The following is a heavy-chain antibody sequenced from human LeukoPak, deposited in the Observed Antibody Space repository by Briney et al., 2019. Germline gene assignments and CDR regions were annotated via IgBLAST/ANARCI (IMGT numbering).Heavy chain of an antibody. CDR1: GFTFSSYA. J-gene: IGHJ4*02. CDR3: ARDIYAGPKGVDY. Sequence: GGSLRLSCGASGFTFSSYAMHWVRQAPGKGLEWVAVISYDGSNKYYADSAKGRFTISRDNSKNTLYLQMNSLRAEDTAVYYCARDIYAGPKGVDYWGQGTLVTISS. CDR2: ISYDGSNK. D-gene: IGHD1-14*01. V-gene: IGHV3-30-3*01.